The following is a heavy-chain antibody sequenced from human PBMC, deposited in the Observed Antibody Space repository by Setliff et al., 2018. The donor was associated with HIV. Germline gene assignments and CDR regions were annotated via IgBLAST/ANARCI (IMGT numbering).Heavy chain of an antibody. J-gene: IGHJ4*02. CDR3: ARDMDYSNPDY. V-gene: IGHV1-69*05. Sequence: SVKVSCKASGGTFSSYAISWVRQAPGQGLEWMGGIIPIFGNTNYAPQFQGRVSVTTDTATSTVHMELRSLRSDDTAMYYCARDMDYSNPDYWGQGTLVTVSS. CDR1: GGTFSSYA. CDR2: IIPIFGNT. D-gene: IGHD4-4*01.